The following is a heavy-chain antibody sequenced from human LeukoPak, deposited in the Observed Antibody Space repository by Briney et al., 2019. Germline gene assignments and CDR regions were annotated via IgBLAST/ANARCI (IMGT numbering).Heavy chain of an antibody. D-gene: IGHD3-16*01. CDR3: ARHYGP. V-gene: IGHV4-61*01. CDR1: GESVSSGSRY. J-gene: IGHJ5*02. Sequence: PSDILSLTCTVSGESVSSGSRYWSWVRQPPGKGLEWIGYIYYSGSTNYNPSLKSRVTISVDTSKNQFSLKLNSVTAADTAVYYCARHYGPWGQGTLVTVSS. CDR2: IYYSGST.